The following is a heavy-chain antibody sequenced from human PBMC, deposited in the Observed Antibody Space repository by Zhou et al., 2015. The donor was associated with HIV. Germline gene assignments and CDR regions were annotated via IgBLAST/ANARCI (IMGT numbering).Heavy chain of an antibody. CDR1: AFTFSSHS. D-gene: IGHD1-26*01. J-gene: IGHJ4*02. V-gene: IGHV3-21*04. CDR3: ARVQFSQVGATSPDY. Sequence: EVQLVESGGRPGQAWGGSLRLSCAASAFTFSSHSMNWVRRAPGKGLEWVSSISSSSNYIYYADSVKGRFTISRDNAKNSLYLQMNRLRAEDTAVYYCARVQFSQVGATSPDYWGQGTLVTVSS. CDR2: ISSSSNYI.